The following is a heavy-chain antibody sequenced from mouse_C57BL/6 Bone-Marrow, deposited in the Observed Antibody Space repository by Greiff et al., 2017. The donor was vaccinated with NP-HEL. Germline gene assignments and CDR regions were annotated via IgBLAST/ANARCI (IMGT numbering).Heavy chain of an antibody. CDR3: TTPYSNYYFDY. D-gene: IGHD2-5*01. Sequence: EVKLVESGAELVRPGASVKLSCTASGFNIKDDYMHWVKQRPEQGLEWIGWIDPENGDTEYASKFQGKATITADTSSNTAYLQLSSLTSEDTAVYYCTTPYSNYYFDYWGQGTTLTVSS. V-gene: IGHV14-4*01. CDR2: IDPENGDT. CDR1: GFNIKDDY. J-gene: IGHJ2*01.